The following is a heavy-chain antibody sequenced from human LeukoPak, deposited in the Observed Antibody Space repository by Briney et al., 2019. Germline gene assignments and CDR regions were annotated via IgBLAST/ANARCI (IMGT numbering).Heavy chain of an antibody. Sequence: SETLSLTCAVYGGSFSGYYWSWIRQPPGKGLEWIGEINHSGSTNYNPSLKSRVTISVDTSKNQFSLKLSSVTAADTAVYYCARGDPTPLDYWGQGTLVTVSS. V-gene: IGHV4-34*01. J-gene: IGHJ4*02. CDR3: ARGDPTPLDY. CDR1: GGSFSGYY. CDR2: INHSGST. D-gene: IGHD4-23*01.